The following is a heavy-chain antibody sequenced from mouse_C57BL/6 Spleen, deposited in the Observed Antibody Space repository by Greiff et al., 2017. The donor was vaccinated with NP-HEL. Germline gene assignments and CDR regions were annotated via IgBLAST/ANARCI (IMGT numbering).Heavy chain of an antibody. CDR1: GYTFTSYW. CDR3: ARGGITTVSHYYAMDY. D-gene: IGHD1-1*01. CDR2: IDPSDSYT. Sequence: VQLQQPGAELVKPGASVKLSCKASGYTFTSYWMQWVKQRPGQGLEWIGEIDPSDSYTNYNQKFKGKATLTVDTSSSTAYMQLSSLTSEDSAVYYCARGGITTVSHYYAMDYWGKGTSVTVSS. J-gene: IGHJ4*01. V-gene: IGHV1-50*01.